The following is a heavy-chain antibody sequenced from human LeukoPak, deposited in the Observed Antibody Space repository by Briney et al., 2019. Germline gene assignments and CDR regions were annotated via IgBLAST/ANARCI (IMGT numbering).Heavy chain of an antibody. CDR1: GYSISSGYY. D-gene: IGHD1-7*01. CDR2: IYHSGST. V-gene: IGHV4-38-2*01. CDR3: ARQGYFLELFRFDY. Sequence: SETLSLTCAVSGYSISSGYYWGRIRQPPGKGLEWIGSIYHSGSTYYNPSLKSRVTISVDTSKNQFSLKLSSVTAADTAVYYCARQGYFLELFRFDYWGQGTLVTVSS. J-gene: IGHJ4*02.